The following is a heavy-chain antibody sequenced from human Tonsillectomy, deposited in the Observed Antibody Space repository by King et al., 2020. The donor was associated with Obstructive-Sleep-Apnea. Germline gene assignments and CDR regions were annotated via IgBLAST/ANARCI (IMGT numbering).Heavy chain of an antibody. Sequence: QLVQSGAEVKKPGESLRISCVGSGYSFTSYWITWVRQMPGKGLEWMGRIDPSDSSTNYTPSFQGHVTNSADKSVSTAYLQWSSLKASDTAMYYCARLNYDSSGYYRLFDYWGQGTLVTVSS. CDR3: ARLNYDSSGYYRLFDY. V-gene: IGHV5-10-1*01. D-gene: IGHD3-22*01. J-gene: IGHJ4*02. CDR1: GYSFTSYW. CDR2: IDPSDSST.